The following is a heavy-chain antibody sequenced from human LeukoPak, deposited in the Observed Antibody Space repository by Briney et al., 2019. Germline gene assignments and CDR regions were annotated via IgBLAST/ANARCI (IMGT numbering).Heavy chain of an antibody. V-gene: IGHV5-51*01. Sequence: GESLEISCKGSGYSFTSYWIGWVRQMPGKGLEWMGIIYPGDSDTRYSPSFQGQVTISADKSIGTAYLQWSSLKASDTAMYYCATYCSSTSCSRANWFDPWGQGTLVTVSS. J-gene: IGHJ5*02. CDR2: IYPGDSDT. D-gene: IGHD2-2*01. CDR1: GYSFTSYW. CDR3: ATYCSSTSCSRANWFDP.